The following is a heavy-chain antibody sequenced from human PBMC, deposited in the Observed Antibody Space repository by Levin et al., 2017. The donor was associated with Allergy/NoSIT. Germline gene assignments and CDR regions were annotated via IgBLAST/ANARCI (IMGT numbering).Heavy chain of an antibody. CDR1: GYIFTTKY. D-gene: IGHD6-13*01. V-gene: IGHV1-46*01. Sequence: ASVKVSCKTSGYIFTTKYVHWVRQAPGQGLEWLGVINPSEGDTNYAQELQGRVSITRDTSTSTVYMELSSLRSEYTALYFCAREGGTIAGGAKTFDDWGQGTLVTVSS. J-gene: IGHJ4*02. CDR2: INPSEGDT. CDR3: AREGGTIAGGAKTFDD.